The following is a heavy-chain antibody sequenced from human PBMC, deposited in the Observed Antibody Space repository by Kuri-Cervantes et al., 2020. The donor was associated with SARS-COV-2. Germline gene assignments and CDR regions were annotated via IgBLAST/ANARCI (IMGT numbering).Heavy chain of an antibody. CDR3: ARDRNWGDWYFDL. J-gene: IGHJ2*01. CDR1: GFTFSSYG. V-gene: IGHV3-7*01. CDR2: IKQDGSEK. D-gene: IGHD7-27*01. Sequence: RGSLRLSCAASGFTFSSYGMHWVRQAPGKVLEWVANIKQDGSEKYYVDSVKGRFTISRDNAKSSLYLQMNSLRAEDTAVYYCARDRNWGDWYFDLWGRGTLVTVSS.